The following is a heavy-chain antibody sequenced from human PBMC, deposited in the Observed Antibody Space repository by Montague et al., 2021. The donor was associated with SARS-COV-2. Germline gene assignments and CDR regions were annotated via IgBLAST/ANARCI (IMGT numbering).Heavy chain of an antibody. CDR2: VYYSRSS. V-gene: IGHV4-59*02. CDR3: VRAPAPIGSGTFYDY. CDR1: GDSVSHDF. D-gene: IGHD1-26*01. Sequence: SETLSLTCTVSGDSVSHDFWTWIRQPPGKGLEWIGYVYYSRSSSYNPSLRGRVSIAVDTSKNQFSLRLSTVTAADTTIYYCVRAPAPIGSGTFYDYWGQGTLVAVSS. J-gene: IGHJ4*02.